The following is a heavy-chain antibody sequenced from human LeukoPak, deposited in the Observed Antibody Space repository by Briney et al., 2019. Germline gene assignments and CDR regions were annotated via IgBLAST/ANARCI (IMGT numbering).Heavy chain of an antibody. Sequence: KPSETLSLTCTVSGYSISSGYYWGWIRQPPGKGLEWIGSIYYSGSTYYNPSLKSRVTISVDTSKNQFSLKLSSVTAADTAVYYCARVAVAGAFDYWGQGTLVTVSS. V-gene: IGHV4-38-2*02. J-gene: IGHJ4*02. D-gene: IGHD6-19*01. CDR3: ARVAVAGAFDY. CDR1: GYSISSGYY. CDR2: IYYSGST.